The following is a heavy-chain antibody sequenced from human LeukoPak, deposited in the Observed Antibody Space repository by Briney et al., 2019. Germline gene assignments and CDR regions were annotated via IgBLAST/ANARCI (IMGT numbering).Heavy chain of an antibody. J-gene: IGHJ4*02. D-gene: IGHD5-18*01. V-gene: IGHV3-53*01. CDR3: ANHLVDTAMVFLFDY. Sequence: GGSLRLSCAASGFTVSSNYMSWVRQAPGRGLEWVSVIYSGGSTYYADSVKGRFTISRDNSKNTLYLQMNSLRAEDTAVYYCANHLVDTAMVFLFDYWGQGTLVTVSS. CDR2: IYSGGST. CDR1: GFTVSSNY.